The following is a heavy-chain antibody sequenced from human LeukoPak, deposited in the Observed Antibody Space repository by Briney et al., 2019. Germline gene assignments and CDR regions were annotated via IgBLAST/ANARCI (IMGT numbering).Heavy chain of an antibody. Sequence: GASVKVSCKASGGTFSSYAIFWVRQAPGQGLEWMGGIIPIFDTANYAQNFQGRVTITADKSTSTAYMELSSLRSEDTAVYYCAREIPIVGDSSAFDIWGQGTMVTVSS. D-gene: IGHD1-26*01. CDR3: AREIPIVGDSSAFDI. J-gene: IGHJ3*02. CDR2: IIPIFDTA. CDR1: GGTFSSYA. V-gene: IGHV1-69*06.